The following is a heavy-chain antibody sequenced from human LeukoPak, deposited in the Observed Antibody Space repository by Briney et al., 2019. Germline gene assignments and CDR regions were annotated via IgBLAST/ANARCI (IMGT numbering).Heavy chain of an antibody. J-gene: IGHJ5*02. D-gene: IGHD3-16*01. CDR3: ARDQVRSYLGGQYNWFDP. V-gene: IGHV3-21*01. CDR1: GFTFSSYS. Sequence: GGSLRLSCAASGFTFSSYSMNWVRQAPGKGLEWVSSISSSSSYIYYADSVKGRFTISRDNAKNSLYLQMNSLRAEDTAVYYCARDQVRSYLGGQYNWFDPWGQGTLVTVSS. CDR2: ISSSSSYI.